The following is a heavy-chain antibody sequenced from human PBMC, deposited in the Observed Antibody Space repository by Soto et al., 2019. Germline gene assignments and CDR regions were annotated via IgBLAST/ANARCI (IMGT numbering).Heavy chain of an antibody. CDR3: VRGHCTSMNCYGLGKPTSGTENIYGVDV. CDR1: GFTFSSYG. J-gene: IGHJ6*02. CDR2: ISYDGSNK. D-gene: IGHD1-1*01. Sequence: GGSLRLSCAASGFTFSSYGMHWVRQAPGKGLEWVAVISYDGSNKYYADSVKGRFTISRDNSKNTLYLQMNSLRAGDTAVYYCVRGHCTSMNCYGLGKPTSGTENIYGVDVWGQGTSVTVSS. V-gene: IGHV3-30*03.